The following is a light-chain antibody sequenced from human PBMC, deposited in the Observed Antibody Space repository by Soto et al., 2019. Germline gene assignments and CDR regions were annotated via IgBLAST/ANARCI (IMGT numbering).Light chain of an antibody. Sequence: DIQMTQSPSSVSASVGDRVTITCRASQGLSSWLGWYQQKPGKDPKLLSYAASRLQSGVPSRFSGSGSGTDFTLTISSLQPEDFATYYCQQANSFPFTFGGGTKVEIK. J-gene: IGKJ4*01. CDR1: QGLSSW. CDR2: AAS. CDR3: QQANSFPFT. V-gene: IGKV1D-12*01.